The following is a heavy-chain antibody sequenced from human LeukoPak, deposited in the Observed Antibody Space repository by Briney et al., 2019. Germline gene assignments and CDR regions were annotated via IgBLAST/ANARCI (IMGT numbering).Heavy chain of an antibody. CDR2: VSSDGGIK. J-gene: IGHJ4*02. D-gene: IGHD2-15*01. Sequence: GGSLRLSCVVSGFTFTNYVVHWVRQAPGKGLEWVTLVSSDGGIKYYADSVKGRFSVSRDISKNTLYLQMNSLQVDDTAVYYCARDSETTPIHVLGYWGQGTLVTVSS. V-gene: IGHV3-30-3*01. CDR1: GFTFTNYV. CDR3: ARDSETTPIHVLGY.